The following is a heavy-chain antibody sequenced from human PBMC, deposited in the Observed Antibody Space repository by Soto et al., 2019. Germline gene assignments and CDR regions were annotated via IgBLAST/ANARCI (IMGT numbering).Heavy chain of an antibody. CDR1: GGSFSGHY. D-gene: IGHD5-18*01. CDR3: ARVGGYSYHLYGMDV. CDR2: IDHSGNT. Sequence: SETLSLTCAVYGGSFSGHYWAWIRQPPGEGLEWIGEIDHSGNTNYNPSLESRITISLDTSNIHFSLKLTSLTAADTAVYFCARVGGYSYHLYGMDVWGQGTTVTVSS. J-gene: IGHJ6*02. V-gene: IGHV4-34*01.